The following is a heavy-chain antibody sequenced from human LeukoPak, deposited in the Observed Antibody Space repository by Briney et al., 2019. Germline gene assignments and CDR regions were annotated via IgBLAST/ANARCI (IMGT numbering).Heavy chain of an antibody. Sequence: ASVKVSCKVSGYTLTELPMHWVRQAPGKGLEWMGGFDPEDGETIYAQKFQGRVTMTEDTSTDTAYMELSSLRSEDTAVYYCATDRRGLVSLFYGMDVWGKGTTVTVSS. CDR1: GYTLTELP. CDR3: ATDRRGLVSLFYGMDV. V-gene: IGHV1-24*01. D-gene: IGHD3/OR15-3a*01. CDR2: FDPEDGET. J-gene: IGHJ6*04.